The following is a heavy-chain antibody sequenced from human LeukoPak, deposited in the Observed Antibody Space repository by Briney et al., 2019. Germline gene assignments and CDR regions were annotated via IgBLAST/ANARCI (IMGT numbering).Heavy chain of an antibody. D-gene: IGHD4-17*01. Sequence: GASVKVSCKASDYTFTSYGINWVRQAPGQGLEWMGWISAYSGNTNYAQNLQGRVTMTTDTSTSTAYMELRSLRSDDTAVYYCARGREGDYGSIYWGQGTLVTVSS. V-gene: IGHV1-18*01. CDR3: ARGREGDYGSIY. J-gene: IGHJ4*02. CDR1: DYTFTSYG. CDR2: ISAYSGNT.